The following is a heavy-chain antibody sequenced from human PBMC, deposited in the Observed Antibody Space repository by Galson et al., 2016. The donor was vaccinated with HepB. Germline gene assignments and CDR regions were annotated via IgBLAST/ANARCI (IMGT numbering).Heavy chain of an antibody. CDR2: ISSGSSYT. CDR3: ARVFSHSSGYYALYYFDY. V-gene: IGHV3-11*06. CDR1: GFTFSGYY. Sequence: SLRLSCAASGFTFSGYYMSWIRQAPGKGLEWISYISSGSSYTNYEASVKGRFTISRDNAKNSLYLQMNSLRAEDTAVYYCARVFSHSSGYYALYYFDYWGQGTLVTVSS. J-gene: IGHJ4*02. D-gene: IGHD3-22*01.